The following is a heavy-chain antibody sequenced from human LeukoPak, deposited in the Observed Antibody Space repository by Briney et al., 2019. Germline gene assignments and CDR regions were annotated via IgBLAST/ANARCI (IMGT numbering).Heavy chain of an antibody. Sequence: GGSLRLSCAASGFTFSSYSMNWVRQAPGKGLEWVSYISSSSTTIYFADSVKGRFTISRDNAKNSLYLQMNSLRDEDTAVYYCARRMGGEPVAFDIWGQGTMVTVSS. CDR2: ISSSSTTI. V-gene: IGHV3-48*02. D-gene: IGHD1-14*01. J-gene: IGHJ3*02. CDR1: GFTFSSYS. CDR3: ARRMGGEPVAFDI.